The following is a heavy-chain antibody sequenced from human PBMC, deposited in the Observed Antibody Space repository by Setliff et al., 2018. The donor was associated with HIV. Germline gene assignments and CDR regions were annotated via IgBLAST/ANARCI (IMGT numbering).Heavy chain of an antibody. CDR2: IIPIFGIA. D-gene: IGHD2-15*01. CDR3: ARERYCSAGSCYSKLSWFDP. J-gene: IGHJ5*02. CDR1: GGTFREYA. V-gene: IGHV1-69*05. Sequence: SVKVSCKASGGTFREYAISWVRQAPGQGLEWMGGIIPIFGIANYAQKFQDRVTITTDESTTTAYMELSSLRSEDTAVYFCARERYCSAGSCYSKLSWFDPWGQGTLVTVSS.